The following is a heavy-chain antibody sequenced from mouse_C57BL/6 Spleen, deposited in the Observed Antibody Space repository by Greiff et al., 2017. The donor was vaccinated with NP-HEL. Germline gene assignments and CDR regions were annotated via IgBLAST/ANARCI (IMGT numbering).Heavy chain of an antibody. CDR2: IDPPDSYT. J-gene: IGHJ4*01. V-gene: IGHV1-69*01. CDR1: GYTFTSYW. Sequence: QVQLQQPGAELVMPGASVKLSCKASGYTFTSYWMHWVKQRPGQGLEWIGEIDPPDSYTNYNQKFKGKSTLTVDKSSSTAYMQRSSLTSEDSAVYYCARNPSRAMDYWGQGTSVTVSS. CDR3: ARNPSRAMDY.